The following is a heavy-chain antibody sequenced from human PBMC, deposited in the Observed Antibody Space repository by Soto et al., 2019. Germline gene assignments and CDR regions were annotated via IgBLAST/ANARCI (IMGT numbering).Heavy chain of an antibody. V-gene: IGHV4-30-2*01. Sequence: PSETLSLTCAVSGGSISSGGYSWSWIRQPPGKGLEWIGYIYHSGSTYYNPSLKSRVTISVDTSKNQFSLQLNSVTPEDTAVYYCAREEVTGTTRYYYGMDVWGQGTTVTVSS. D-gene: IGHD1-7*01. J-gene: IGHJ6*02. CDR1: GGSISSGGYS. CDR3: AREEVTGTTRYYYGMDV. CDR2: IYHSGST.